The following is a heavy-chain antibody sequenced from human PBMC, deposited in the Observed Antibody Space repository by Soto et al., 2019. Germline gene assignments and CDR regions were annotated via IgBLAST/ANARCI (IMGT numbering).Heavy chain of an antibody. CDR1: SGSVSTYY. Sequence: SETLSLTCTVSSGSVSTYYWSWIRQPAGKGLEWIGRIFINGNTNYNPSLRSRVTMSVDTSKGQFSLNLTSVTAADTAVYFCARSGGSYNFDSWGQGILVTVSS. D-gene: IGHD1-26*01. V-gene: IGHV4-4*07. CDR2: IFINGNT. CDR3: ARSGGSYNFDS. J-gene: IGHJ4*02.